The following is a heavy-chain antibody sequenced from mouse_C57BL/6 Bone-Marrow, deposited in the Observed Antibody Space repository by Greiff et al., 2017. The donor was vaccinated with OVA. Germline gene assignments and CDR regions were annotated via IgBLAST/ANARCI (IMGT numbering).Heavy chain of an antibody. V-gene: IGHV14-4*01. CDR2: IDPENGDT. D-gene: IGHD1-1*01. J-gene: IGHJ3*01. CDR1: GFNIKDDY. Sequence: EVKLMESGAELVRPGASVKLSCTASGFNIKDDYMHWVKQRPEQGLEWIGWIDPENGDTEYASKFQGKATITADTSSNTAYLQLSSLTSEDTAVYYCTTSGDYYGSSYVGVAYWGQGTLVTVSA. CDR3: TTSGDYYGSSYVGVAY.